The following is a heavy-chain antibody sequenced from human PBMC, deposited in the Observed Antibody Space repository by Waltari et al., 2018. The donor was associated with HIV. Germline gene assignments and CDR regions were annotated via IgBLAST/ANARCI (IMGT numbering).Heavy chain of an antibody. D-gene: IGHD3-22*01. J-gene: IGHJ4*02. CDR2: IPHRGRY. V-gene: IGHV4-38-2*01. CDR3: ARNTYYEKSGYDY. CDR1: GYSINRGYY. Sequence: QVQLQESGPGLVKPSETLSLTCGVSGYSINRGYYWGWIRQPPGKVLEWIGNIPHRGRYYYNRSLQSRVTIAVATSNNRFSLKRRSVTAADTAVYYCARNTYYEKSGYDYWGQGNLVTVSS.